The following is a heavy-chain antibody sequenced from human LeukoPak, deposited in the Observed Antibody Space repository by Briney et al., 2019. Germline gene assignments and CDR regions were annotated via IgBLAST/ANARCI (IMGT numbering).Heavy chain of an antibody. CDR2: ISSSSRTI. V-gene: IGHV3-48*01. CDR3: AREVAGL. J-gene: IGHJ4*02. Sequence: PGGSLRLSCAASGFTFSSYSMNWVRQAPGKGLEWVSYISSSSRTIYYADSVKGRFTISRDKAKNSLYLQMNSLRAEDTAVYYCAREVAGLWGQGTLVTVSS. CDR1: GFTFSSYS.